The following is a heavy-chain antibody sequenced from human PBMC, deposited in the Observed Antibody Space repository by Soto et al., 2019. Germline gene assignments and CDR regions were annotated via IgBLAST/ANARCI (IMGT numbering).Heavy chain of an antibody. CDR3: ARDYGCGGASSLAHYFDY. CDR2: IYSDGSIT. D-gene: IGHD6-13*01. V-gene: IGHV3-74*01. CDR1: GFTFSGYW. J-gene: IGHJ4*02. Sequence: GGSLRLSCAASGFTFSGYWMHWVRQAPGKGLVWVSRIYSDGSITTYADSVKGRFTISRDNAKNTLYLQMNSLRAEDTAVYYCARDYGCGGASSLAHYFDYWGQGTLVTVSS.